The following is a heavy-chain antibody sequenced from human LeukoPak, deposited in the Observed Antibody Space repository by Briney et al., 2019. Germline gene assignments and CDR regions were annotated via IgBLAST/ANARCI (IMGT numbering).Heavy chain of an antibody. CDR3: ARRLGGGYDFDY. Sequence: GASVKVSCKASGYTFTAYFIHWVRQAPGQGLDWMGLINTRTGGTNYAPKSQGRVTMTRDTSISTAYMELRSLSSDDTAVYYCARRLGGGYDFDYWGQGALVTVSS. CDR2: INTRTGGT. J-gene: IGHJ4*02. D-gene: IGHD5-12*01. CDR1: GYTFTAYF. V-gene: IGHV1-2*02.